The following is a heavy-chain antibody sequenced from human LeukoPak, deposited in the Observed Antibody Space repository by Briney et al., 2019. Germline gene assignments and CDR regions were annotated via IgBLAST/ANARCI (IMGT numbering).Heavy chain of an antibody. V-gene: IGHV3-30*02. CDR2: IRYDGSNK. J-gene: IGHJ5*02. Sequence: PGGSLRLSCAASGFTFSSYAMSWVRQAPGKGLEWVAFIRYDGSNKYYADSVKGRFTISRDNSKNTLYLQMNSLRAEDTAVYYCAKVGDSNYFWFDPWGQGTLVTVSS. CDR3: AKVGDSNYFWFDP. CDR1: GFTFSSYA. D-gene: IGHD4-11*01.